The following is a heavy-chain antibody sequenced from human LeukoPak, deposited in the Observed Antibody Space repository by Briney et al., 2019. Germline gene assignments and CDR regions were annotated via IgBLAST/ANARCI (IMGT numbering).Heavy chain of an antibody. CDR3: ASTESSYYPNYYYYGMDV. V-gene: IGHV1-69*04. CDR1: GVTLSHSV. CDR2: IIAILGIA. Sequence: SQTIASKPFGVTLSHSVISSVRHGHGHGHEWMGRIIAILGIANYAQKFQGRVTITADKSTSTAYMELSSLRSEDTAVYYCASTESSYYPNYYYYGMDVWGQGTTVTVSS. J-gene: IGHJ6*02. D-gene: IGHD3-10*01.